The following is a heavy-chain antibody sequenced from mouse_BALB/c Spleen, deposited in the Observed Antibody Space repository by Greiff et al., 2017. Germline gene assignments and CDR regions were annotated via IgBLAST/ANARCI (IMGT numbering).Heavy chain of an antibody. D-gene: IGHD2-10*02. CDR1: GFSLTSYG. CDR3: ARDKYGNLYAMDY. CDR2: IWAGGST. J-gene: IGHJ4*01. V-gene: IGHV2-9*02. Sequence: VKLVESGPGLVAPSQSLSITCTVSGFSLTSYGVHWVRQPPGKGLEWLGVIWAGGSTNYNSALMSRLSISKDNSKSQVFLKMNSLQTDDTAMYYCARDKYGNLYAMDYWGQGTSVTVSS.